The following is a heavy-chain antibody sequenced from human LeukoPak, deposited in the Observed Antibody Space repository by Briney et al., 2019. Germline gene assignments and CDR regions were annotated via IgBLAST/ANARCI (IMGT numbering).Heavy chain of an antibody. Sequence: GGSLRLSCAASRFTLSSYGMHWVRQAPGKGLERVAVISYDGSNKYYADSVKGRFTISRDNSKNTLYLQMNSLRAEDTAVYYCAKGRGRSAYYFDYWGQGTLPTVSS. CDR2: ISYDGSNK. CDR3: AKGRGRSAYYFDY. J-gene: IGHJ4*02. V-gene: IGHV3-30*18. D-gene: IGHD3-16*01. CDR1: RFTLSSYG.